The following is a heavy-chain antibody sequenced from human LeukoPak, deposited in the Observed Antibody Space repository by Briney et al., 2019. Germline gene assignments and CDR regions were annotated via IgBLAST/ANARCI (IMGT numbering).Heavy chain of an antibody. CDR3: ARGYFDSRGYSNPFDS. Sequence: PSQTLSLTCTVSGGPISSGRYYWSWIRQPAGKGLEWIGRIYISGSTNYNPSLKSRVTISVDTSKAQFSLNLSSVTAADTAVYYCARGYFDSRGYSNPFDSWGQGALVTVSS. CDR1: GGPISSGRYY. V-gene: IGHV4-61*02. CDR2: IYISGST. J-gene: IGHJ4*02. D-gene: IGHD3-22*01.